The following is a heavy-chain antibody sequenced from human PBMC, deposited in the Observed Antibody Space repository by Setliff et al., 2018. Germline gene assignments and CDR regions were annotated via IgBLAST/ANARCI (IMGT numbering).Heavy chain of an antibody. V-gene: IGHV4-4*07. D-gene: IGHD3-22*01. CDR3: ARSMIQRNYYCGLDV. CDR1: FCSISSYF. Sequence: SETLSLTCSVSFCSISSYFWNWVRQPAGKGLEWIGRIYSNENTNYNPALKSRVTMPIDTSKNQLSLKLSSVTAADTAVYYCARSMIQRNYYCGLDVWGQGTTVTVSS. J-gene: IGHJ6*02. CDR2: IYSNENT.